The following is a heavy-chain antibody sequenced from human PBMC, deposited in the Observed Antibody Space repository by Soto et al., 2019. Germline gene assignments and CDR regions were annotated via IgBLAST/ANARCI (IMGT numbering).Heavy chain of an antibody. J-gene: IGHJ4*02. CDR2: IPYDGSNQ. Sequence: RWSLRLSSLVSGFSFSDYGMHWFRQAPGKGLEWVAVIPYDGSNQYYADSVKGRFTISRDNSKNTLYLQMNSLRAEDTAVYYCAKDPEYRRSTLRNYFDYWGQGTLVTVSS. CDR1: GFSFSDYG. D-gene: IGHD6-6*01. CDR3: AKDPEYRRSTLRNYFDY. V-gene: IGHV3-30*18.